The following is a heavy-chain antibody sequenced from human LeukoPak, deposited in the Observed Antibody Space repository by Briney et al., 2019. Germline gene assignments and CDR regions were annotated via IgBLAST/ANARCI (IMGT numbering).Heavy chain of an antibody. D-gene: IGHD3-10*01. CDR2: IYHSGST. CDR3: ARALMVRGVITYYYFDY. CDR1: GGSISSSNW. J-gene: IGHJ4*02. V-gene: IGHV4-4*02. Sequence: SGTLSLACAVSGGSISSSNWWSWVRQPPGKGLEWIGEIYHSGSTNYNPSLKSRVTISVDKSKNQFSLKLSSVTAADTAVYYCARALMVRGVITYYYFDYWGQGTLVTVSS.